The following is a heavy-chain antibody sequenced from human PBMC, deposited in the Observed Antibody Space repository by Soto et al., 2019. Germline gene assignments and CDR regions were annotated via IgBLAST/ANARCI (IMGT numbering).Heavy chain of an antibody. CDR3: ARDRGEGDYHAGYFDY. J-gene: IGHJ4*02. CDR2: IYYSGST. Sequence: QVQLQESGPGLVKPSQTLSLTCTVSGGSISSGDYYWSWIRQHPGKGLEWIGYIYYSGSTYYNPSLKSRVTISVDTSKNQFSLKLSSVTAADTAVYYCARDRGEGDYHAGYFDYWGQGTLVTVSS. CDR1: GGSISSGDYY. D-gene: IGHD4-17*01. V-gene: IGHV4-31*03.